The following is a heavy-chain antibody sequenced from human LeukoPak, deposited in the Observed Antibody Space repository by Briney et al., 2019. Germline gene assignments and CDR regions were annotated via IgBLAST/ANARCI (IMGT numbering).Heavy chain of an antibody. D-gene: IGHD2-15*01. J-gene: IGHJ4*02. CDR3: ARAPKWSLNYSFDY. CDR1: GGSFSGYY. CDR2: INHSGST. V-gene: IGHV4-34*01. Sequence: SETLSLTCAVYGGSFSGYYWSWIRQPPGKGLEWIGEINHSGSTNYNPSLKSRVTISVDTSKNQFSLKLSSVTAADTAVYYCARAPKWSLNYSFDYWGQGPLVTVSS.